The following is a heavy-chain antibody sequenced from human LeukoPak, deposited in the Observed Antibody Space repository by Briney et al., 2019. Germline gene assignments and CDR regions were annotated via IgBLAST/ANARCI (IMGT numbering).Heavy chain of an antibody. Sequence: SETLSLTCTVSGGSISSGDYYWSWIRQPPGKGLEWIGYTYYSGSTYYNPSLKSRVTISVDTSKNQFSLKLSSVTAADTAVYYCARDAFWSGYYKGYYYYMDVWGKGTTVTVSS. J-gene: IGHJ6*03. CDR3: ARDAFWSGYYKGYYYYMDV. D-gene: IGHD3-3*01. CDR1: GGSISSGDYY. CDR2: TYYSGST. V-gene: IGHV4-30-4*08.